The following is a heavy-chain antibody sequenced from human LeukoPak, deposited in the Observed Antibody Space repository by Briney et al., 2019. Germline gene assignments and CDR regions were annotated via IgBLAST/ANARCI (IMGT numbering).Heavy chain of an antibody. CDR3: ARVHCSSTSCFSAFDY. CDR1: GFTFSTYA. Sequence: AGGSLRLSCAASGFTFSTYAMSWVRQAPGKGLVWVSRIDYEGGTTDYADSVEGRFTISRDNAKNSLYLQMNSLRAEDTAVYYCARVHCSSTSCFSAFDYWGQGTLVTVSS. CDR2: IDYEGGTT. J-gene: IGHJ4*02. D-gene: IGHD2-2*01. V-gene: IGHV3-74*01.